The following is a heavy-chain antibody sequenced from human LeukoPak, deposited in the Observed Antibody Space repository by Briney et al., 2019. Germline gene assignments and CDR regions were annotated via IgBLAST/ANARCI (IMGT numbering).Heavy chain of an antibody. Sequence: ASVKVSCKASGYTFTSYYMHWVRQAPGQGLEWMGIINPSGGSTSYAQKFQGRVTMTRDTSTSTVYMELSSLRSDDTAVYYCARDLGMQPVDYWGQGTLVTVSS. CDR1: GYTFTSYY. J-gene: IGHJ4*02. D-gene: IGHD1-26*01. CDR3: ARDLGMQPVDY. CDR2: INPSGGST. V-gene: IGHV1-46*01.